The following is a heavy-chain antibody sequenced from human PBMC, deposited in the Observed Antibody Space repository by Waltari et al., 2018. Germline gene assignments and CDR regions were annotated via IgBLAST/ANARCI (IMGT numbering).Heavy chain of an antibody. D-gene: IGHD5-12*01. Sequence: EVQLVESGGGLVQPGESLRLSWAASGFTFSTYNMNWVRQAPGKGLEWVSYISSSTTTYYADYVKGRFTISRDNAKNSLYLQMNSLRAEDTALYYCARGRDGYIQDVFDIWGQGTMVSVSS. CDR1: GFTFSTYN. V-gene: IGHV3-48*01. J-gene: IGHJ3*02. CDR3: ARGRDGYIQDVFDI. CDR2: ISSSTTT.